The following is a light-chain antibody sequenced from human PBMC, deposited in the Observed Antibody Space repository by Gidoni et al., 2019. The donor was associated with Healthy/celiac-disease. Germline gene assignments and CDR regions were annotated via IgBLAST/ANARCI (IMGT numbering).Light chain of an antibody. J-gene: IGKJ2*01. V-gene: IGKV3-20*01. CDR3: QQYGSSPPNT. CDR1: QSVSSSY. CDR2: GAS. Sequence: VLPQSPGTLSLSPGERATLSCRASQSVSSSYLAWYQQKPGQAPRLLIYGASSRATGIPDRFSGSGSGTDFTLTISRLEPEDFAVYYCQQYGSSPPNTCXXXTKLEIK.